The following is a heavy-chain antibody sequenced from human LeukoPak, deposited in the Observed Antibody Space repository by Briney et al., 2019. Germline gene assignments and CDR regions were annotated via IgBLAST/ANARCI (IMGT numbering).Heavy chain of an antibody. D-gene: IGHD5-12*01. CDR2: IKEDGSEK. Sequence: HGGSLRLSCAASGFTFSSYWMSWVRQAPGKGLEWVANIKEDGSEKYYVDSAKGRFTISRDNAKNSLYLQMNSLRAEDTAVYYCARERGYSAYDSDYWGQGTLVTVSS. V-gene: IGHV3-7*01. CDR1: GFTFSSYW. J-gene: IGHJ4*02. CDR3: ARERGYSAYDSDY.